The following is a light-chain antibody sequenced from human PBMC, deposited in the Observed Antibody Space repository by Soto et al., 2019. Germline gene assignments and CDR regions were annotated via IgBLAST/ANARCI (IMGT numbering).Light chain of an antibody. CDR1: QSVFYSSNNKNY. Sequence: DIVMTQSPGSLAVSLGERATINCKSSQSVFYSSNNKNYLAWYQQKPGQPPKLLIYWASTRESGVPDRFSGSGSGTDFTLTISSLQAEDVAVYYCQQYYSTPFTFGPGTKVDIK. V-gene: IGKV4-1*01. CDR2: WAS. J-gene: IGKJ3*01. CDR3: QQYYSTPFT.